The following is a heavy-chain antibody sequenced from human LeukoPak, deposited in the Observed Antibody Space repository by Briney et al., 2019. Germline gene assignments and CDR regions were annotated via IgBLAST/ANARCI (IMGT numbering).Heavy chain of an antibody. J-gene: IGHJ4*02. CDR3: ARGPGDPVTTIFDY. CDR1: GGSFSGYY. CDR2: INHSGST. V-gene: IGHV4-34*01. Sequence: PSETLSLTCAVYGGSFSGYYWSWIRQPPGKGLEWIGEINHSGSTNYNPSLKSRVTISVDTSKNQFSLKLSSVTAADTAVYYCARGPGDPVTTIFDYWGQGTLVTVSS. D-gene: IGHD4-17*01.